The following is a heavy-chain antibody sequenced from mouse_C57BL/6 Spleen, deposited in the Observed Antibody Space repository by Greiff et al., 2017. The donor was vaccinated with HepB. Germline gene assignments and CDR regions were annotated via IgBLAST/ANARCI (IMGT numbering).Heavy chain of an antibody. CDR1: GFTFTDYY. V-gene: IGHV7-3*01. J-gene: IGHJ4*01. CDR3: SSPIYYYGSSYDYYAMDY. D-gene: IGHD1-1*01. CDR2: IRNKANGYTT. Sequence: EVQRVESGGGLVQPGGSLSLSCAASGFTFTDYYMSWVRQPPGKALEWLGFIRNKANGYTTEYSASVKGRFTISRDNSQSILYLQMNALRAEDSATYYWSSPIYYYGSSYDYYAMDYWGQGTSVTVSS.